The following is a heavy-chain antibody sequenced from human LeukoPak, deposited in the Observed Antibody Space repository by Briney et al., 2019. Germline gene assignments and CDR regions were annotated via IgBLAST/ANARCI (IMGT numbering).Heavy chain of an antibody. V-gene: IGHV3-7*01. Sequence: TGGSLRLSCAASGFTFSRYWMSWVRQAPGKGLEWVANIKQDGNDKYYMDSVKGRFTISRDNAKNSMYLQMNSLRAEDTAVYYCSSRGYSGYDSKFDYWGQGTLVTVSS. CDR1: GFTFSRYW. J-gene: IGHJ4*02. D-gene: IGHD5-12*01. CDR2: IKQDGNDK. CDR3: SSRGYSGYDSKFDY.